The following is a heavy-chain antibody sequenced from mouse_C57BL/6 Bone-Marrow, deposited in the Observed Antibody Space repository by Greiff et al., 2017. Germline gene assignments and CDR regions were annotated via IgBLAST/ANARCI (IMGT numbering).Heavy chain of an antibody. V-gene: IGHV14-1*01. J-gene: IGHJ2*01. Sequence: DVKLVESGAELVRPGASVKLSCTASGFNIKDYYMHWVKPRPEQGMEWIGRIDPEDGDTEYAPKFQGKATMTADTSSNTAYLQLSSLTSEDTAVYYCTTTIWLRPGYWGQGTTLTVSS. D-gene: IGHD2-2*01. CDR1: GFNIKDYY. CDR3: TTTIWLRPGY. CDR2: IDPEDGDT.